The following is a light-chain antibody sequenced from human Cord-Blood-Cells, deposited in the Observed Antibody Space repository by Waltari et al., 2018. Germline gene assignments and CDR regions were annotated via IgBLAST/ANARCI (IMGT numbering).Light chain of an antibody. CDR3: CSYAGSSTPWV. CDR2: EGS. J-gene: IGLJ3*02. V-gene: IGLV2-23*01. CDR1: SMDVGRYNL. Sequence: QSALTQPASVSGSPGQSITISCTGTSMDVGRYNLVSWYQQHPGKAPKPMIYEGSKRPSGVSNRFSGSKSGNTASLTISGLQAEDEADYYCCSYAGSSTPWVFGGGTKLTVL.